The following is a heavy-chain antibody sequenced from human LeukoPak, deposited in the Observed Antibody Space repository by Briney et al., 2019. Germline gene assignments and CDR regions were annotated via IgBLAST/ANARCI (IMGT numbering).Heavy chain of an antibody. V-gene: IGHV1-2*02. CDR3: QITPITGTTTVFDS. D-gene: IGHD1-7*01. CDR1: GYTFTGYF. J-gene: IGHJ4*02. CDR2: SNPNSGGT. Sequence: ASVKVYCKASGYTFTGYFMDWVRQAPGQGLEWMGWSNPNSGGTNYAQKFQGRVTMTRDTSISTAYMELSRLRSDDTAVYYCQITPITGTTTVFDSWGQGTLVTVPS.